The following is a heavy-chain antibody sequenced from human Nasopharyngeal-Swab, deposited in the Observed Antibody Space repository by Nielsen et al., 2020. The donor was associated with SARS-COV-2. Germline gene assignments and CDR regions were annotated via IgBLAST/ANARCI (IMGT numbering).Heavy chain of an antibody. CDR2: ITQDGSEK. J-gene: IGHJ6*02. V-gene: IGHV3-7*01. D-gene: IGHD1-26*01. CDR3: ARDLVVGATTSAYYYYYGMDV. CDR1: GFTFSSYW. Sequence: GESLKISCAASGFTFSSYWMSWVRQAPGKGLEWVANITQDGSEKYYVDSVKGRFTISRDNAKNSLYLQMNSLRAEDTAVYYCARDLVVGATTSAYYYYYGMDVWGQGTTVTVSS.